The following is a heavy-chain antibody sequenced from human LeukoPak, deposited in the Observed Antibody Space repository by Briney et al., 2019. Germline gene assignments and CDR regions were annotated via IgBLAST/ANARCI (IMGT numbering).Heavy chain of an antibody. Sequence: PGRSLRLSCAASGFTVSSYGMHCVRQAPGKGLEWVAVISYDGSNEYSADSVKGRFTISRDNSKNTLYLQMNRLRAEDTAVYYCAKGIYGYNYYYGMDVWGQGTTVTVSS. J-gene: IGHJ6*02. CDR1: GFTVSSYG. D-gene: IGHD2/OR15-2a*01. CDR2: ISYDGSNE. V-gene: IGHV3-30*18. CDR3: AKGIYGYNYYYGMDV.